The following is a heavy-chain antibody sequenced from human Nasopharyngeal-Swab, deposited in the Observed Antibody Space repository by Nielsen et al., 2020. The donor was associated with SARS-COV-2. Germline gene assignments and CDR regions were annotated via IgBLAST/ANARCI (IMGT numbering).Heavy chain of an antibody. Sequence: SETLSLTCTVSGGSISSNSYYWGWIRQPPGKGLEWIGNIYYSGSTSYNPSLQSRVTISVDTSKNQFSLKLTSVTAADTAMYYCARSIAGVSAHPLLYWAQGTLVTVSS. D-gene: IGHD2-8*01. V-gene: IGHV4-39*01. J-gene: IGHJ4*02. CDR2: IYYSGST. CDR1: GGSISSNSYY. CDR3: ARSIAGVSAHPLLY.